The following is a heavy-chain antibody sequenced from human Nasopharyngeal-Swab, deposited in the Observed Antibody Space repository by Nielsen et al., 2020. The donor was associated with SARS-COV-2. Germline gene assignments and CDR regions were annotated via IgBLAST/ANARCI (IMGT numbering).Heavy chain of an antibody. CDR1: GFTFSGSA. Sequence: GESLKISCAASGFTFSGSAMHWVRKASGKGLEWVGRIRSKANSYATAYAASVKGRFTNSRDDSKNTAYLQMNSLKTEDTAVYYCTRHTQYCSGGSCYPRFDPWGQGTLVTVSS. V-gene: IGHV3-73*01. CDR3: TRHTQYCSGGSCYPRFDP. D-gene: IGHD2-15*01. CDR2: IRSKANSYAT. J-gene: IGHJ5*02.